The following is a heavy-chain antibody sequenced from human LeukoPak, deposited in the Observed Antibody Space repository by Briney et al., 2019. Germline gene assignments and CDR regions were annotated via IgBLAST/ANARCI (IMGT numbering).Heavy chain of an antibody. CDR3: ARRGSGWYYFDY. Sequence: SETLSLTCAVYGGSFSGYYWSWIRQPPGKGLEWIGEINHSGSTNYNPPLKSRVTISVDTSKNQFSLKLSSVTAADTAVYYCARRGSGWYYFDYWGQGTLVTVSP. CDR1: GGSFSGYY. J-gene: IGHJ4*02. CDR2: INHSGST. V-gene: IGHV4-34*01. D-gene: IGHD6-19*01.